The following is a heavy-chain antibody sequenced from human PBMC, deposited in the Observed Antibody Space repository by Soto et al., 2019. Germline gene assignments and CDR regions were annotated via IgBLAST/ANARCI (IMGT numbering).Heavy chain of an antibody. D-gene: IGHD2-15*01. CDR2: ISGSGGST. Sequence: PGGSLRLSCAASGFTFSSYAMSWVRQAPGKGLEWVSAISGSGGSTYYADSVKGRFTISRDNSKNTLYLQMNSLRAEDTAVYYCAKEGGNCSGGSCDNYYYYYGMDVWGQGTTVTVSS. CDR1: GFTFSSYA. J-gene: IGHJ6*02. V-gene: IGHV3-23*01. CDR3: AKEGGNCSGGSCDNYYYYYGMDV.